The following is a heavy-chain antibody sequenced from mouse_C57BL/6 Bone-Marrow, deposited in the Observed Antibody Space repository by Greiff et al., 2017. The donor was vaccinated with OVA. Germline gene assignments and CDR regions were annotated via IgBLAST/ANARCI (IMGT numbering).Heavy chain of an antibody. CDR3: ARRRLGRAMDY. D-gene: IGHD4-1*01. CDR1: GFTFSDYG. J-gene: IGHJ4*01. Sequence: VQLKESGGGLVQPGGSLKLSCAASGFTFSDYGMAWVRQAPRKGPEWVAFISNLAYSIYYADTVTGRFTISRENAKNTLYLEMSSLRSEDTAMYYCARRRLGRAMDYWGQGTSVTVSS. V-gene: IGHV5-15*01. CDR2: ISNLAYSI.